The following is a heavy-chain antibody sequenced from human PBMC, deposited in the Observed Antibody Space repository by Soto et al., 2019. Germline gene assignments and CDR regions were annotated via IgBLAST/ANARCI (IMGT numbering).Heavy chain of an antibody. CDR2: IYYSGST. CDR1: GGSISSGGYY. Sequence: SETLSLTCTVSGGSISSGGYYWSWIRQHPGKGLEWIGYIYYSGSTYYNPSLKSRVTISVDTSKNQFSLKLSSVTAADTAVYYCARAAHDSSGYQMYYQHWGQGTLVTVSS. D-gene: IGHD3-22*01. CDR3: ARAAHDSSGYQMYYQH. J-gene: IGHJ1*01. V-gene: IGHV4-31*03.